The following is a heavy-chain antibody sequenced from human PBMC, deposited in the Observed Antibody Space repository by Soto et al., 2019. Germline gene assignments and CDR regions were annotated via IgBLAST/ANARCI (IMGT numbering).Heavy chain of an antibody. J-gene: IGHJ1*01. D-gene: IGHD2-2*01. Sequence: QVQLVQSGAEVKKPGASVKVSCKASGYTFTGYYMHWVRQAPGQGLEWMGWINPNSGGTNYGQKFQGRVTMTRDTSISTAYMELSRLRSDDTAVYYCARGPFQLHGAAEYFQHWGQGTLVTVSS. CDR1: GYTFTGYY. V-gene: IGHV1-2*02. CDR3: ARGPFQLHGAAEYFQH. CDR2: INPNSGGT.